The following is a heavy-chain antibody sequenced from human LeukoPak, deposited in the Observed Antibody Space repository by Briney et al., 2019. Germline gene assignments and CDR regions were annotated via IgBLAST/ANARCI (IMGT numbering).Heavy chain of an antibody. CDR2: INPNSGGT. V-gene: IGHV1-2*02. Sequence: ASVKVSFKASGYTFTVYYMHWVRQAPGQGLEWMGWINPNSGGTNYAQKFQGRVTMTRDTSISTAYMELSRLRSDDTAVYYCARVENFWSGYDLAWFDHWGQGTLVTVSS. J-gene: IGHJ5*02. CDR3: ARVENFWSGYDLAWFDH. CDR1: GYTFTVYY. D-gene: IGHD3-3*01.